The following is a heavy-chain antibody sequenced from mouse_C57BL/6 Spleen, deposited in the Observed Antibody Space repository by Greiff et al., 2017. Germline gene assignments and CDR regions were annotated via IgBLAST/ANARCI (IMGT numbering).Heavy chain of an antibody. D-gene: IGHD1-1*01. CDR3: ARQRLLREYYFGY. Sequence: EVHLVESGGDLVKPGGSLKLSCAASGFTFSSYGMSWVRQTPDKRLEWVATISSGGSYTYYPDNVKGRFTISRDNAKNTLYLHMSSLKSEDTAMYYCARQRLLREYYFGYWGQGTTLTVSS. V-gene: IGHV5-6*01. CDR2: ISSGGSYT. CDR1: GFTFSSYG. J-gene: IGHJ2*01.